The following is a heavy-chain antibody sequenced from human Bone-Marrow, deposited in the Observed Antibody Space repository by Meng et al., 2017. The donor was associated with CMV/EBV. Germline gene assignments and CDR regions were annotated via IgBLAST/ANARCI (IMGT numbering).Heavy chain of an antibody. D-gene: IGHD2-2*01. V-gene: IGHV3-53*01. CDR2: IYSGGST. J-gene: IGHJ6*02. Sequence: GGSLRLSCAASGFTVSSNYMSWVRQAPGKGLEWVSVIYSGGSTYYADSVKGRFTISRDNSKNTLYLQMNSLRAEDTAVYYCAKDGPAQLPQFNYYGVDVWGQGTTVTVSS. CDR3: AKDGPAQLPQFNYYGVDV. CDR1: GFTVSSNY.